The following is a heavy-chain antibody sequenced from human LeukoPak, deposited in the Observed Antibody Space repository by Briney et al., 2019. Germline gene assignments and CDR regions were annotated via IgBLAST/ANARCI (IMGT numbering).Heavy chain of an antibody. D-gene: IGHD4-17*01. CDR2: ISSSSSYI. V-gene: IGHV3-21*01. J-gene: IGHJ3*02. Sequence: PGGSLRLSCVASGFTFSSYSMNWVRQAPGKGLEWVSSISSSSSYIYYADSVKGRFTISRDNAKNSLHLQMSSLRAEDTAVYYCARDRLNGDYKNDAFDIWGQGTMVTVSS. CDR3: ARDRLNGDYKNDAFDI. CDR1: GFTFSSYS.